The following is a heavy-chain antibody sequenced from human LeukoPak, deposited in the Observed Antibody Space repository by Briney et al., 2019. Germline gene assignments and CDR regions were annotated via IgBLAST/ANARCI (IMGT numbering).Heavy chain of an antibody. CDR3: ARGSVTGGWYLNLGQ. CDR2: INPTGGST. V-gene: IGHV1-46*01. Sequence: ASVNVSCKASTYTFTNYYMHWVRQAPGQGLEWMGIINPTGGSTRYAQKFQDRFTMTRDTSTSTVYMELSSLRSEDTAVYYCARGSVTGGWYLNLGQWGQGTLVTVSS. J-gene: IGHJ4*02. D-gene: IGHD6-19*01. CDR1: TYTFTNYY.